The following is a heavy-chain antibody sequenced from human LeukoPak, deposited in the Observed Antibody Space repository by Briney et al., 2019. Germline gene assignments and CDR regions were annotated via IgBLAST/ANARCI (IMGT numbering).Heavy chain of an antibody. CDR1: GGSISSFY. Sequence: SETLSLTCTVSGGSISSFYWTWIRQPPGKGLEWIGHISYSGSANYNPSLKSRVTISIDTSKNQFSLKLSSVAAADTAVYYCARDRQGQLDYWGQGTLVTVSS. CDR3: ARDRQGQLDY. V-gene: IGHV4-59*12. J-gene: IGHJ4*02. CDR2: ISYSGSA.